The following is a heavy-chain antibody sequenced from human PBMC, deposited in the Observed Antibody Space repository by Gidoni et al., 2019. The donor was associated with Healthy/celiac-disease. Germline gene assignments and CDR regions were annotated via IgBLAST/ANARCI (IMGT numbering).Heavy chain of an antibody. V-gene: IGHV4-34*01. J-gene: IGHJ6*03. CDR1: GGSFSGYY. CDR3: ARGLNRRVVVAATDYYYYYMDV. CDR2: INHSGST. Sequence: QVQLQQWGAGLLKPSETLSLTCAVYGGSFSGYYWRWIRQPPGTGLEWIGEINHSGSTNYNPSLKSRVTISVDTSKNQFSLKLSSVTAADTAVYYCARGLNRRVVVAATDYYYYYMDVWGKGTTVTVSS. D-gene: IGHD2-15*01.